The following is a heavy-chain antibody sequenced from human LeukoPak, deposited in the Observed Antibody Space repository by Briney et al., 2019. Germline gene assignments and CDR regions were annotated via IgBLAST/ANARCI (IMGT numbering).Heavy chain of an antibody. CDR2: ISSDGSNK. CDR1: GFTFSSYA. J-gene: IGHJ4*02. V-gene: IGHV3-30-3*01. D-gene: IGHD1-26*01. CDR3: AREWELVY. Sequence: GGSLRLSCAASGFTFSSYAMHWVRQAPGKGLEWVAVISSDGSNKYYADSVKGRFTISRDNSKHTLYLQMISLRAEDTAVYYCAREWELVYWGQETLVTVSS.